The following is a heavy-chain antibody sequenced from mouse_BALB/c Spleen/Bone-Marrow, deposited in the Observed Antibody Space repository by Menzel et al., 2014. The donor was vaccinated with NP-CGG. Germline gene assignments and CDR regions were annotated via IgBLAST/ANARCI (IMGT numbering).Heavy chain of an antibody. CDR3: ARDLYYDYDDGFAY. Sequence: VQGVESGPGLVAPSQSLSIPCTVSGFSLTSYGVHWVRQPPGKGLEWLGVIWAGGSPNYNPAPMSRLSLGKDNSKSQVFLKMNSLQTDDTAMYYWARDLYYDYDDGFAYWGQGTLVTVSA. D-gene: IGHD2-4*01. J-gene: IGHJ3*01. V-gene: IGHV2-9*02. CDR1: GFSLTSYG. CDR2: IWAGGSP.